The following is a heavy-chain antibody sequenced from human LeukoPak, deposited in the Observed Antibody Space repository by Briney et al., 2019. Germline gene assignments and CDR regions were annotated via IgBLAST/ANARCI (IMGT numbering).Heavy chain of an antibody. D-gene: IGHD3-3*01. CDR3: ARPHRYDFWSGYPGHGMDV. J-gene: IGHJ6*02. V-gene: IGHV3-30*04. CDR2: ISYDGSNK. Sequence: GGSLRLSCAASGFTFSSYAMHWVRQAPGKGLEWVAVISYDGSNKYYADSVKGRFTISRDNSKNTLYLQMNSLRAEDTAVYYCARPHRYDFWSGYPGHGMDVWGQGTTVTVSS. CDR1: GFTFSSYA.